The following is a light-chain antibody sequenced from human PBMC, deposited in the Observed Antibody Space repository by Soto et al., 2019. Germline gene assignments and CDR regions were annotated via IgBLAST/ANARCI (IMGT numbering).Light chain of an antibody. CDR2: EVN. CDR3: SSYAGSSNV. J-gene: IGLJ1*01. CDR1: SSGVGGYNY. V-gene: IGLV2-8*01. Sequence: QSALTRPPSASGSPGQSVAISCTGTSSGVGGYNYVSWYQQHPGKAPKLMIYEVNKRPSGVPDRFSRSKSGNTASLTVSGLQAEDEADYYCSSYAGSSNVFGTGTKVTVL.